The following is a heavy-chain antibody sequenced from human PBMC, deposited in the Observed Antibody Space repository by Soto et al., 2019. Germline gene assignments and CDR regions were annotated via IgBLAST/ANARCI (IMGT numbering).Heavy chain of an antibody. CDR1: GGTFSSYA. Sequence: QVQLVQSGAEVKKPGSSVKVSCKASGGTFSSYAISWVRQAPGQGLEWMGGIIPIFGTANYAQKFQGRVTITADESTSTAYMELSSLRSEDTAVYYCARGFNSPYCSGGSCYYNWFDPWGQGTLVTVSS. V-gene: IGHV1-69*01. J-gene: IGHJ5*02. D-gene: IGHD2-15*01. CDR2: IIPIFGTA. CDR3: ARGFNSPYCSGGSCYYNWFDP.